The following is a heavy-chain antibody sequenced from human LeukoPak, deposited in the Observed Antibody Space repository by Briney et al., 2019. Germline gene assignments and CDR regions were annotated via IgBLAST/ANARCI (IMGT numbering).Heavy chain of an antibody. V-gene: IGHV1-18*01. D-gene: IGHD2-2*01. CDR2: TSAYNGNT. CDR3: ARGVVVPAAIFPSAPGWFDP. CDR1: GYNFTSNG. Sequence: RGSVKVSCTASGYNFTSNGISWVRQAPGQGLEWMGWTSAYNGNTDYTQQLQGRVTMTTETSKSTAYMELRSLRSDDTAVYYCARGVVVPAAIFPSAPGWFDPWGQRTLVTVSS. J-gene: IGHJ5*02.